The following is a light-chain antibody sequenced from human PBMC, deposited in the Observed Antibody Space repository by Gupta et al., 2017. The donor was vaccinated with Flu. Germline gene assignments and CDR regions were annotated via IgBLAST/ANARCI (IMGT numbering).Light chain of an antibody. V-gene: IGKV4-1*01. J-gene: IGKJ3*01. Sequence: DILISQSPDSLSVSLGERDTINCKSSQSVLSSTNDKNYLAWYQQKPGQPPKLLIYCASTRDTGVPDRFSGSGSGTDFTLTISSLEAEDLAVYYCQQHCSYPPTFGHGTXVDIK. CDR1: QSVLSSTNDKNY. CDR2: CAS. CDR3: QQHCSYPPT.